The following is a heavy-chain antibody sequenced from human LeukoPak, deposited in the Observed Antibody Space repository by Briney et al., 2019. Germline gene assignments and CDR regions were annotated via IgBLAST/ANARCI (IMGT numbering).Heavy chain of an antibody. D-gene: IGHD3-3*01. CDR3: AARIWSGYYYDY. Sequence: SETLSLTCTVSGGSINNYYWNWIRQSAGKGLEWIGRIYSSGTTHYNPSLKSRVTMSVDTSKNQFSLKLSSVTAADTAVYYCAARIWSGYYYDYWGQGTLVTVSS. CDR2: IYSSGTT. J-gene: IGHJ4*02. CDR1: GGSINNYY. V-gene: IGHV4-4*07.